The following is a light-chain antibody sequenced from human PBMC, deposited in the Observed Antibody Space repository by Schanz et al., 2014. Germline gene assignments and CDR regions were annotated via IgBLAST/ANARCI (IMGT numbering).Light chain of an antibody. CDR3: CSYAGSSAFWV. CDR2: DVS. CDR1: SSDVGGFSY. J-gene: IGLJ3*02. V-gene: IGLV2-14*01. Sequence: QSALTQPASVSGSPGQSITISCIGTSSDVGGFSYVSWYQQHPGKAPKLMIYDVSNRPSGVSNRFSGSKSGNTASLTISGLQTEDEADYYCCSYAGSSAFWVFGGGTKLTVL.